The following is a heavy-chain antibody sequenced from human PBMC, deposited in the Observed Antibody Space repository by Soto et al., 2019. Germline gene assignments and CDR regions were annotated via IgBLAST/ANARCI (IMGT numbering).Heavy chain of an antibody. Sequence: PGGSLRLSCAASGFTFTRYSINWVRQAPGKGLEWVSSISSTTNYIYYGDSMKGRFTISRDNAKNSLYLEMNSLRAEDTAVYYCARQSEDLTSNFDYLGQGTLVTVCS. J-gene: IGHJ4*02. CDR2: ISSTTNYI. CDR3: ARQSEDLTSNFDY. V-gene: IGHV3-21*06. CDR1: GFTFTRYS.